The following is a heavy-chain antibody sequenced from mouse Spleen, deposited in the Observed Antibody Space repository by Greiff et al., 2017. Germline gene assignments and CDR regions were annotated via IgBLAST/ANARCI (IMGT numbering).Heavy chain of an antibody. Sequence: DVKLVESGGGLVKPGGSLKLSCAASGFTFSSYAMSWVRQTPEKRLEWVATISSGGSYTYYPDSVKGRFTISRDNAKNTLYLQMSSLRSEDTAMYYCARQVLRISSMDYWGQGTSVTVSS. CDR1: GFTFSSYA. D-gene: IGHD1-1*01. CDR2: ISSGGSYT. CDR3: ARQVLRISSMDY. J-gene: IGHJ4*01. V-gene: IGHV5-9-3*01.